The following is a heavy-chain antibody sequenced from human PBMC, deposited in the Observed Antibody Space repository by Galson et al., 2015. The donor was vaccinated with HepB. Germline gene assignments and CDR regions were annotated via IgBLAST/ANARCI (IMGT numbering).Heavy chain of an antibody. J-gene: IGHJ4*02. CDR1: GDSVSGNSAA. V-gene: IGHV6-1*01. D-gene: IGHD1-26*01. CDR3: ARGDSGFDS. Sequence: CAISGDSVSGNSAAWNWIRQSPSRGLVWMGRTYYRSKWYNDYAVSVDSRITINSDTSKNQFSLQLHSVTPEDTALYYCARGDSGFDSWGQGILVTVSS. CDR2: TYYRSKWYN.